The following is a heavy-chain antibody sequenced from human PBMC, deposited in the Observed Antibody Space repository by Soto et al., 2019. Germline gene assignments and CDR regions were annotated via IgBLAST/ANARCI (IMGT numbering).Heavy chain of an antibody. V-gene: IGHV3-30*18. D-gene: IGHD1-20*01. CDR2: ISYDGGNK. CDR3: AKDRRITGTLFDY. J-gene: IGHJ4*02. Sequence: QVQLVESGGGVVQPGRSLRLSCAASGFTFSSYGMHWVRQAPGKGLEWVALISYDGGNKYYGDSVKGRFTISRDNSKNTLYLQMNSLRAEDTSVYYCAKDRRITGTLFDYWGQGTLVTVSS. CDR1: GFTFSSYG.